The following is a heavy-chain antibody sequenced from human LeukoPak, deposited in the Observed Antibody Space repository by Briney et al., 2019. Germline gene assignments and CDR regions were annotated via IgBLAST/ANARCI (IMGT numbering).Heavy chain of an antibody. CDR2: IYSGDTT. CDR1: EFTVSSNY. J-gene: IGHJ6*02. D-gene: IGHD3-3*01. Sequence: GGSLRLSCAASEFTVSSNYMTCVRQAPGKGVEWVSIIYSGDTTYYTDSVKGRFTISRDNSKNTLYLQMNSLRAEDTAVYYCARDRFNGMDVWGQGTTVTVSS. CDR3: ARDRFNGMDV. V-gene: IGHV3-66*01.